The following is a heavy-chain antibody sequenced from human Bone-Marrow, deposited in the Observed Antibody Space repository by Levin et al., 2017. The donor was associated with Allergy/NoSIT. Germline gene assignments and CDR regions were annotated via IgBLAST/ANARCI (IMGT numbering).Heavy chain of an antibody. V-gene: IGHV4-34*01. CDR3: LLWDSRDKFEH. CDR2: ISHGGIT. D-gene: IGHD3-22*01. CDR1: RESFSTYF. Sequence: GSLRLSCSFYRESFSTYFCHWIRQPPGKGLEWVGEISHGGITKYNPSLKSRVTISLDTSREQSSLKLTSVTAADTALYYCLLWDSRDKFEHRGQGTPVTVNS. J-gene: IGHJ4*02.